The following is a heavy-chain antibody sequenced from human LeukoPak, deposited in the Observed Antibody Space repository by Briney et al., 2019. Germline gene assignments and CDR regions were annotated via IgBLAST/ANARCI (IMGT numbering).Heavy chain of an antibody. CDR1: GGSISSGSYY. Sequence: PSQTLSLTCTVSGGSISSGSYYWSWIRQPAGKGLEWIGRIYTSGSTNYNPSLKSRVTISVDTSKNQFSLKLSSVTAADTAVYYCARELYYDSSGYYFSFDYWGQGTLVTVSS. CDR2: IYTSGST. J-gene: IGHJ4*02. V-gene: IGHV4-61*02. CDR3: ARELYYDSSGYYFSFDY. D-gene: IGHD3-22*01.